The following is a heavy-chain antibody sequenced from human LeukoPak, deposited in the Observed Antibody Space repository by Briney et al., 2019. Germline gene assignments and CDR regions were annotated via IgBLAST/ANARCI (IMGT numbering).Heavy chain of an antibody. J-gene: IGHJ4*02. CDR2: ISSSGSTI. D-gene: IGHD3-16*02. Sequence: PGGSLRLSCAASGFTFSSYSMNWVRQAPGKGLEWVSYISSSGSTIYYADSVKGRFTISRDNAKNSLYLQMNSLRAEDTAVYYCARNYRDFDYWGQGTLVTVSS. CDR1: GFTFSSYS. CDR3: ARNYRDFDY. V-gene: IGHV3-48*04.